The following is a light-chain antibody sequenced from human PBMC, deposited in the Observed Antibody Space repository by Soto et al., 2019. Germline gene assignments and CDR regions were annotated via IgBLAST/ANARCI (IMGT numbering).Light chain of an antibody. V-gene: IGKV3-20*01. Sequence: DIVLTQSPGTLSVSPGERATLSCRASQSFSSNSLAWYQQKPGQAPRLLIYGTSSRATGVPDRFSGSGSRTDFTLTINRLEPEDFAVYYCQHFGTTPWTFGQGTKVEIK. CDR2: GTS. CDR1: QSFSSNS. CDR3: QHFGTTPWT. J-gene: IGKJ1*01.